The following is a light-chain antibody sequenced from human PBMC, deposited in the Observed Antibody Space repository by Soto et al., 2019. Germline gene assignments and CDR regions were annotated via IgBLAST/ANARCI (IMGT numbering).Light chain of an antibody. CDR1: QSVSSY. Sequence: EILFTQSPATLSLSPGERATLSCRASQSVSSYLAWYQQKPGQAPRLLIYDASNRANGIPARFTGRGSGTDFTLSLSRLEPEDFALYYCQQYNNWHPLTFGGGTKVDIK. J-gene: IGKJ4*01. V-gene: IGKV3-11*01. CDR3: QQYNNWHPLT. CDR2: DAS.